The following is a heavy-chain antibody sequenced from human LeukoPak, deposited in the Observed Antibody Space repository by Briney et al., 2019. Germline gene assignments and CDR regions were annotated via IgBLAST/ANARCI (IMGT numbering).Heavy chain of an antibody. J-gene: IGHJ3*02. CDR1: GITFSSYT. Sequence: QPGRSLRLSCAASGITFSSYTMHWVRQAPGKGLEWVAVISYDGSNKLYADSVKGRFTISRDNSKNTLYLQMNSLRAEDTAVYYCARNQGEGAFDIWGQGTMVTVS. CDR2: ISYDGSNK. D-gene: IGHD1-14*01. CDR3: ARNQGEGAFDI. V-gene: IGHV3-30*04.